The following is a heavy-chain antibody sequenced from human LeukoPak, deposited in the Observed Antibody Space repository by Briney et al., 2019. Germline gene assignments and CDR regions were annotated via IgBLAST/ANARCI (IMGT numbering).Heavy chain of an antibody. CDR2: INHSGST. Sequence: SETLSLTCAVYGGSFSGYYWSWIRQPPGKGLEWIGEINHSGSTNYNPSLKSRVTISVDTSKNQFSLKLSSVTAADTAVYYCARSPGVIVEVRNGYYFDYWGQGTLVTVSS. J-gene: IGHJ4*02. V-gene: IGHV4-34*01. CDR1: GGSFSGYY. D-gene: IGHD3-22*01. CDR3: ARSPGVIVEVRNGYYFDY.